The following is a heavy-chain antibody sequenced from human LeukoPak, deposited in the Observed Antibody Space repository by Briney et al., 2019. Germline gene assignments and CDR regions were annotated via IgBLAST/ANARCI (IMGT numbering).Heavy chain of an antibody. CDR2: IRSKTYGGTI. D-gene: IGHD4-11*01. J-gene: IGHJ4*02. CDR1: GFTFSGYG. CDR3: SRDRTLYTNYAFDF. V-gene: IGHV3-49*04. Sequence: GGSLRLSCAASGFTFSGYGMHWVRQAPGKGLEWVGFIRSKTYGGTIEYAASVKGRFTISSDDSKSIAYLQMNSLKTEDTAVYYCSRDRTLYTNYAFDFWGQGTLVTVSS.